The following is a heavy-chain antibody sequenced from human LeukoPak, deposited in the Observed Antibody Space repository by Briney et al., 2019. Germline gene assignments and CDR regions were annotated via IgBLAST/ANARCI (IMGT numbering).Heavy chain of an antibody. CDR1: GYTFTGYY. V-gene: IGHV1-2*02. Sequence: ASVTVSCKASGYTFTGYYMHWVRQAHGQWLEWMGWINPNSGGTNYAQKFQGRVTMTRDTSISTAYMELSRLRSDDTAVYYCAREWLRFRYFDYWGQGTLVTVSS. D-gene: IGHD5-12*01. J-gene: IGHJ4*02. CDR3: AREWLRFRYFDY. CDR2: INPNSGGT.